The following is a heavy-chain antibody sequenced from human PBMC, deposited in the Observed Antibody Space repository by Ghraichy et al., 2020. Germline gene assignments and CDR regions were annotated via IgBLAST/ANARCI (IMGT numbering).Heavy chain of an antibody. CDR1: GYTFTSYG. CDR3: ARDGIVATILLNGMDV. CDR2: ISAYNGNT. Sequence: ASVKVSCKASGYTFTSYGISWVRQAPGQGLEWMGWISAYNGNTNYAQKLQGRVTMTTDTSTSTAYMELRSLRSDDTAVYYCARDGIVATILLNGMDVWGQGTTVTVSS. V-gene: IGHV1-18*01. D-gene: IGHD5-12*01. J-gene: IGHJ6*02.